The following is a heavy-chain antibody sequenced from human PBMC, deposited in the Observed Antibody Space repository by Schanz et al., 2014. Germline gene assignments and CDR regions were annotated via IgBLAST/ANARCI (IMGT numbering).Heavy chain of an antibody. V-gene: IGHV4-30-4*07. Sequence: QLQLQESGPGLVKPSQTLSLTCAVSGGSISSGGYSWSWIRQPPGKGLEWIGYIFFRGSTYYNPSLKSRVTISVDTSKNQFSLMRGSVTAADTAVYYCARAAGPVDYWGQGTLVTVSS. CDR2: IFFRGST. J-gene: IGHJ4*02. CDR3: ARAAGPVDY. D-gene: IGHD6-13*01. CDR1: GGSISSGGYS.